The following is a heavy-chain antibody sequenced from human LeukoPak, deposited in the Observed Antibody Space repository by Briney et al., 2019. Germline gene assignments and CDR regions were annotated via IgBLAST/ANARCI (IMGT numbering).Heavy chain of an antibody. D-gene: IGHD3-16*01. V-gene: IGHV3-23*01. CDR1: GFTVSSDA. CDR3: ARGYGQNYYYMDV. CDR2: ISGSGGST. Sequence: GGSLRLSCAASGFTVSSDAMSWVRQAPGKGLEWGSAISGSGGSTYYADSVKGRFTISRDNSKTTLYLQMNSLRSDDTAVYYCARGYGQNYYYMDVWGKGTTVTVSS. J-gene: IGHJ6*03.